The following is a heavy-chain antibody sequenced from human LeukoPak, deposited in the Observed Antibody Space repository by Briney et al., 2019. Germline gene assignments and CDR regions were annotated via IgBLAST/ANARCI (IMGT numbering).Heavy chain of an antibody. Sequence: ASVKVSCKASGYTFTGYYMHWVRQAPGQGLEWMGRINPNSGGTNYAQKFQGRVTMTRGTSISTAYMELSRLRSDDTAVYYCARDPNTAMVTGYYYYYMDVWGKGTTVTVSS. J-gene: IGHJ6*03. CDR1: GYTFTGYY. CDR3: ARDPNTAMVTGYYYYYMDV. CDR2: INPNSGGT. V-gene: IGHV1-2*06. D-gene: IGHD5-18*01.